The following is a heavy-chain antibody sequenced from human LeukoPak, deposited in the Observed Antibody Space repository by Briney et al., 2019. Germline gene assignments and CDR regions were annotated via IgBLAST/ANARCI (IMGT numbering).Heavy chain of an antibody. CDR2: INPNSGGT. Sequence: ASVKVSCKASGYTFTNYYLHWVRQLPGQGLEWMGYINPNSGGTHFAQKFQGRVTMTRDTSISTAYMELSRLRSDDTALYYCARRLGRSPFDYWGQGTLVTVSS. CDR1: GYTFTNYY. J-gene: IGHJ4*02. D-gene: IGHD3-9*01. V-gene: IGHV1-2*02. CDR3: ARRLGRSPFDY.